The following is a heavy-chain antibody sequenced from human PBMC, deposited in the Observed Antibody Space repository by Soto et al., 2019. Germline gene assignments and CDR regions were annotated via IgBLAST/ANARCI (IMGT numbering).Heavy chain of an antibody. Sequence: PGGSLRLSCAASGLTFSTYGMHWVRQAPGKGLECVAIIPYDGSYKYYADSVKGRFTISRDNSKNTLYLQMDSLRAEVTAVYYCATLNYGGDDCWGQGTLVTVSS. V-gene: IGHV3-30*03. J-gene: IGHJ4*02. D-gene: IGHD4-17*01. CDR3: ATLNYGGDDC. CDR1: GLTFSTYG. CDR2: IPYDGSYK.